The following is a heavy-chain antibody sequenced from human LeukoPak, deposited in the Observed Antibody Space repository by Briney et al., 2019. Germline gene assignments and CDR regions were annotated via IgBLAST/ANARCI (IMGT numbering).Heavy chain of an antibody. CDR3: VRQFAS. J-gene: IGHJ4*02. Sequence: GGSLRLTCAASGFTFGDHIMNWVRQLPGKRLEWVAYVSGSGSTVYYADSVKGRFTVSRDNGKSSLYLQMNSLRVEDTALYYCVRQFASWGQGTLVTVSS. CDR2: VSGSGSTV. V-gene: IGHV3-48*01. CDR1: GFTFGDHI.